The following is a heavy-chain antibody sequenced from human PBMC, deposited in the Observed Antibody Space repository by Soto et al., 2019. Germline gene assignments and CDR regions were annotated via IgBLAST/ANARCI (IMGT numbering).Heavy chain of an antibody. V-gene: IGHV4-39*01. J-gene: IGHJ3*02. CDR2: IYYSGST. CDR3: ARLLIDMIWFGDKLGFGSAFDI. Sequence: QLQLQESGPGLVKPSETLSLTCTVSGGSISSSSYYWGWIRQPPGKGLEWIGSIYYSGSTYYNPSLKSRVTISVATSKNQFSLKLSSVTAADTAVYYCARLLIDMIWFGDKLGFGSAFDIWGQGTMVTVSS. D-gene: IGHD3-10*01. CDR1: GGSISSSSYY.